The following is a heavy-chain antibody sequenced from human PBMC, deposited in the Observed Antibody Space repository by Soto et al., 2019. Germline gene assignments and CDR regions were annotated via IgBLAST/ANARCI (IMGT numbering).Heavy chain of an antibody. J-gene: IGHJ4*02. CDR3: AKDSVTGITLAVYCDD. CDR2: ISGSGRST. CDR1: GFSFSSYG. D-gene: IGHD6-19*01. Sequence: EVQLLESGGGLIQPGGSLRLSCAASGFSFSSYGMSWVRQAPGKGLEWVSVISGSGRSTTHADSVKGRFTISRDNSKNTVYLQMNSLRAEDTAVYYCAKDSVTGITLAVYCDDWGQGTLVIVSS. V-gene: IGHV3-23*01.